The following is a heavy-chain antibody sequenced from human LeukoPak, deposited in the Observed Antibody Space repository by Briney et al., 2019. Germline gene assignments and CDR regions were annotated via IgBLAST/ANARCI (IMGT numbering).Heavy chain of an antibody. CDR2: ISAYNGNT. Sequence: ASVTVSCKASGYTFTSYGISWVRQAPGQGLEWMGWISAYNGNTKTAQKLQGRVTMTTDTSTSTAYMELRSLGSDDTAVYYCARVGGGTAGDYYYYYYMDVWGKGTTVTVSS. CDR3: ARVGGGTAGDYYYYYYMDV. V-gene: IGHV1-18*01. J-gene: IGHJ6*03. D-gene: IGHD6-19*01. CDR1: GYTFTSYG.